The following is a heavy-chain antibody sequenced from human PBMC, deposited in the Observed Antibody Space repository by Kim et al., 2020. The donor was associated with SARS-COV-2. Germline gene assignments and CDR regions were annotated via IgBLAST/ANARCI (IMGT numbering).Heavy chain of an antibody. D-gene: IGHD6-13*01. Sequence: NYNPSLKSRVSISVDTSNDQFSLKLISVTAADTAVYYCARGKDSSSWFYYWGQGTLVTVSS. J-gene: IGHJ4*02. CDR3: ARGKDSSSWFYY. V-gene: IGHV4-34*01.